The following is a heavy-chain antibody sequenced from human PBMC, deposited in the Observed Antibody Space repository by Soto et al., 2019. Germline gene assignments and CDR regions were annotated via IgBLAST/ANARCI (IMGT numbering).Heavy chain of an antibody. J-gene: IGHJ6*03. Sequence: QVQLVQSGAEVKKPGASVKVSCKASGYTFTSYGISWVRQAPGQGLEWMGWISAYNGNTNYAQKLQGRVTMTTDTSTSPAYMELRSLRSDETAVYYCWRVVGAEDIVVVGAHYYYYYMDVWGKGTTVTVSS. CDR3: WRVVGAEDIVVVGAHYYYYYMDV. CDR1: GYTFTSYG. V-gene: IGHV1-18*01. D-gene: IGHD2-15*01. CDR2: ISAYNGNT.